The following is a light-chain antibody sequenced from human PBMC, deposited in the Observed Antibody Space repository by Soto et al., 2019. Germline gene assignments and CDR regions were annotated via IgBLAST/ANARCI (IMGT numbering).Light chain of an antibody. CDR3: SSYTSSSTWV. J-gene: IGLJ1*01. CDR1: SSDVGGYNY. Sequence: QSALTQPASVSGSPGQSITISCTGTSSDVGGYNYVSWYQQHPGKAPKLMIYDVSNRPSGVSNRFSGSKSGNTASLTISGLQAEDEVDYYCSSYTSSSTWVFGTGTKVTVL. CDR2: DVS. V-gene: IGLV2-14*01.